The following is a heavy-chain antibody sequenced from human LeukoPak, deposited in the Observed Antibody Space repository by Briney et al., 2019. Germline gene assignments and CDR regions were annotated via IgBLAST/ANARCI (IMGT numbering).Heavy chain of an antibody. CDR2: VYDSWNN. V-gene: IGHV4-30-4*01. CDR1: GGSVSSGGYS. D-gene: IGHD3-10*02. Sequence: SETLSLTCAVSGGSVSSGGYSWTWIRQPPGKGLEWLGSVYDSWNNYYNPSLESRITMSVDTSKNQYSLELSSVIAADTAVCYCASYFVGNGGRGYWGQGALVTVSS. CDR3: ASYFVGNGGRGY. J-gene: IGHJ4*02.